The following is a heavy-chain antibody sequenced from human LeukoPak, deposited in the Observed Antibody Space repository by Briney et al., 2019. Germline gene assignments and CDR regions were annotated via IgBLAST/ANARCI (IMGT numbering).Heavy chain of an antibody. Sequence: SETPSLTCTVSGGSISSSPYYWGWIRQPPGKGLEWIGSIYYSGTTHYNPSLESRVTISVDTSKNQFSLKLASVTAADTAIYYCAKGAGGFSYYNWFDPWGQGTLVTVSS. V-gene: IGHV4-39*07. CDR3: AKGAGGFSYYNWFDP. D-gene: IGHD5-18*01. CDR2: IYYSGTT. CDR1: GGSISSSPYY. J-gene: IGHJ5*02.